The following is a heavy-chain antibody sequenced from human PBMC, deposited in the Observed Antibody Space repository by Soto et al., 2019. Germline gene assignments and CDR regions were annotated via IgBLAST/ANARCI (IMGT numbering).Heavy chain of an antibody. V-gene: IGHV3-15*01. CDR3: TSLGALDY. Sequence: EVQLVESGGGLVKPGGSLRLSCAASGFTFSNVWMSWVRQAPGKGLEWVGRIKSKTFGGTTDYVAPVKGRFTISRDDSKNTLYLQMNSLKTEDTAVYYCTSLGALDYWGQGTLVNVPS. CDR2: IKSKTFGGTT. D-gene: IGHD3-10*01. J-gene: IGHJ4*02. CDR1: GFTFSNVW.